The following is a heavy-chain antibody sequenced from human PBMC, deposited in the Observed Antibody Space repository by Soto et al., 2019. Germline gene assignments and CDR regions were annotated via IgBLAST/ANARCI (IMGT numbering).Heavy chain of an antibody. CDR1: GGSVSSGSYY. J-gene: IGHJ6*02. V-gene: IGHV4-61*01. D-gene: IGHD1-1*01. CDR3: ARDRPSWNPPEGDYYYYYGMDV. CDR2: IYYSGST. Sequence: KPSETLSLTCTVSGGSVSSGSYYWSWIRQPPGKGLEWIGYIYYSGSTNYNPSLKSRVTISVDTSKNQFSLKLSSVTAADTAVYYCARDRPSWNPPEGDYYYYYGMDVWGQGTTVTVSS.